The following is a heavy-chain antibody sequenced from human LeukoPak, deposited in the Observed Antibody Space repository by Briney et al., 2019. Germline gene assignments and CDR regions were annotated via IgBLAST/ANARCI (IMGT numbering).Heavy chain of an antibody. Sequence: SQTLSLTCTVSGGSISSGDYYWSWIRQPPGKGLEWIGYIYYSGSHYYNPSLKSRVTISLDTSQNQLSLTLRSVTAADTAVYYCARVVSASRITIFGVVIDYFDYWGQGTLVTVSS. V-gene: IGHV4-30-4*08. CDR2: IYYSGSH. D-gene: IGHD3-3*01. CDR3: ARVVSASRITIFGVVIDYFDY. J-gene: IGHJ4*02. CDR1: GGSISSGDYY.